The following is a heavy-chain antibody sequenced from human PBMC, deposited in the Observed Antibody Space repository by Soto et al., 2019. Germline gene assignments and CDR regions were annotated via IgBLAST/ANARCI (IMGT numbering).Heavy chain of an antibody. CDR1: GSSINSDGYY. V-gene: IGHV4-31*01. CDR3: ARYRGVGSSPEGWFDP. J-gene: IGHJ5*02. D-gene: IGHD6-6*01. CDR2: IYSIGRT. Sequence: QVQLQESGPGLVKPSQTLSLTCTVSGSSINSDGYYWSWIRQRPGKGLEWIGYIYSIGRTYYNPSFNSLLTISADTSKSQFSLKLSSVTAADAAVYYGARYRGVGSSPEGWFDPWGQGTLVTVSS.